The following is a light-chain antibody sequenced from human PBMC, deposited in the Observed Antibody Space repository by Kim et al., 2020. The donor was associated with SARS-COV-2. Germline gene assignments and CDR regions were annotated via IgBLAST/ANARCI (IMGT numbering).Light chain of an antibody. Sequence: TVTISCTRSSGSIASNYVQWYQQRPGSSPTTVIYEDNQRPSGVPDRFSGSIDSSSNSASLTISGLKTEDEADYYCQSYDSSNPYWVFGGGTKLTVL. CDR1: SGSIASNY. CDR2: EDN. V-gene: IGLV6-57*01. CDR3: QSYDSSNPYWV. J-gene: IGLJ3*02.